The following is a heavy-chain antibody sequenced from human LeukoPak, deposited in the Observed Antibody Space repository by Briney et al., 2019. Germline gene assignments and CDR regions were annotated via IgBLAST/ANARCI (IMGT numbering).Heavy chain of an antibody. CDR2: IYHSGST. J-gene: IGHJ6*03. V-gene: IGHV4-38-2*02. D-gene: IGHD6-13*01. CDR3: ARRGISQGYYMDV. CDR1: GYSISSGYN. Sequence: SETLSLTCTVSGYSISSGYNWGWIRQPPGKGLEWIGSIYHSGSTYYNPSLKSRVTISVDTSKNQFSLKLSSVTAADTAVYFCARRGISQGYYMDVWGKGTTVTISS.